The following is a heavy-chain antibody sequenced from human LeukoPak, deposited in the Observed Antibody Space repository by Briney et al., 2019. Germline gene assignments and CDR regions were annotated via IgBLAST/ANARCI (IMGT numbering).Heavy chain of an antibody. Sequence: SVKVSCKAPGGTFSSYAISWVRQAPGQGLEWMGRIIPILGIANYAQKFQGRVTITADKSTSTAYMELSSLRSEDTAVYYCARKPVAGSTDWFDPWGQGTLVTVSS. V-gene: IGHV1-69*04. D-gene: IGHD6-19*01. J-gene: IGHJ5*02. CDR3: ARKPVAGSTDWFDP. CDR1: GGTFSSYA. CDR2: IIPILGIA.